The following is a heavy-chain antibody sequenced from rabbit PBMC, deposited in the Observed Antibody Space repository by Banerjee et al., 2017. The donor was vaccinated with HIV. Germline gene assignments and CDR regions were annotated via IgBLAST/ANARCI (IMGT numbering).Heavy chain of an antibody. CDR1: GFSFSSSYY. Sequence: QEQLEESGGDLVKPEGSLTITCTASGFSFSSSYYMCWIRQAPGKGLEWIACVYAGSGASTWYASWAKGRFTISKPSSTTVTLQMTSLTAADTATYFCARDLAGVIGWNFSLWGPGSLVTVS. CDR3: ARDLAGVIGWNFSL. V-gene: IGHV1S45*01. J-gene: IGHJ4*01. CDR2: VYAGSGAST. D-gene: IGHD4-1*01.